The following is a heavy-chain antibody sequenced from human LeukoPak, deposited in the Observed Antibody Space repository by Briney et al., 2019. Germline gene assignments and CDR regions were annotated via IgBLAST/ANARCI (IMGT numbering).Heavy chain of an antibody. CDR2: IYYSGST. CDR3: ARESSSGNAFDI. D-gene: IGHD6-19*01. J-gene: IGHJ3*02. V-gene: IGHV4-34*01. CDR1: GGSFSGYY. Sequence: ETLSLTCAVYGGSFSGYYWSWIRQPPGKGLEWIGSIYYSGSTYYNPSLKSRVTISVDTSKNQFSLKLSSVTAADTAVYYCARESSSGNAFDIWGQGTMVTVSS.